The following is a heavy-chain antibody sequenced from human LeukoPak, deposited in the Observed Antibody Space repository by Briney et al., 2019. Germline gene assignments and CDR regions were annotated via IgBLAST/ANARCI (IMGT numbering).Heavy chain of an antibody. J-gene: IGHJ6*03. CDR2: IRYDGSNK. V-gene: IGHV3-30*02. Sequence: GGSLRLSCAASGFTFSSYGMHWVRQAPGKGLEWVAFIRYDGSNKYYADSVKGRFTISRDNSKNTLYLQMDSLRAEDTAVYYCAKDGDIVVVPAARGYYMDVWGKGTTVTVSS. D-gene: IGHD2-2*01. CDR1: GFTFSSYG. CDR3: AKDGDIVVVPAARGYYMDV.